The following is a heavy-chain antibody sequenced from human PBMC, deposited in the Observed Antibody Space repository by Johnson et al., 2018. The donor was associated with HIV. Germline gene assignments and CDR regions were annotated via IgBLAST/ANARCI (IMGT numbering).Heavy chain of an antibody. V-gene: IGHV3-15*01. J-gene: IGHJ3*02. CDR1: GFTFSNAW. D-gene: IGHD3-22*01. CDR2: IKSKTDGGTT. CDR3: ARGLTMIVVVDAFDI. Sequence: VQLVESGGGLVKPGGSLRLSCAASGFTFSNAWMSWVRQAPGKGLEWVGRIKSKTDGGTTDYAAPVTGRFTISRDDSKNTLYLQMNSLRDEDTSVYYCARGLTMIVVVDAFDIWGQGTMVTVSS.